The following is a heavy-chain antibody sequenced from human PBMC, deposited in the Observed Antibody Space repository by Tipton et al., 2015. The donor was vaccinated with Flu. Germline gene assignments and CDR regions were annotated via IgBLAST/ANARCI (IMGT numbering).Heavy chain of an antibody. CDR3: AKGRWGHCTGGSCALFDY. V-gene: IGHV3-30*02. J-gene: IGHJ4*02. CDR2: IQSDGSTK. D-gene: IGHD2-8*02. CDR1: GFNFNNYV. Sequence: QLVQSGGGVVQPGGSLRLPCVASGFNFNNYVMHWVRQAPGKGLEWVAFIQSDGSTKNYADSVKGRFSISRDSSKKTLYLQMNSLRPDDTAVYYCAKGRWGHCTGGSCALFDYWGQGALVAGSS.